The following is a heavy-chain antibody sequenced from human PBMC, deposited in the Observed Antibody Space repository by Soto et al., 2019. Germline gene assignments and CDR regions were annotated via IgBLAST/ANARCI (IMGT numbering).Heavy chain of an antibody. J-gene: IGHJ4*02. D-gene: IGHD3-10*01. Sequence: VASVKVSCKASGYTFTSYGISWVRQAPGQGLEWMGWISAYNGNTNYAQKLQGRVTMTTDTSTSTAYMELRSLRSDDTAVYYCALGVVGPYYGSGSYYNIWGQGTLVTVSS. CDR3: ALGVVGPYYGSGSYYNI. CDR1: GYTFTSYG. CDR2: ISAYNGNT. V-gene: IGHV1-18*01.